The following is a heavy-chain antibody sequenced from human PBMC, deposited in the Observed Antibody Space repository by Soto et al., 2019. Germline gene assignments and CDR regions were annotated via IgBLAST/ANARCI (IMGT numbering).Heavy chain of an antibody. CDR2: ISHEGNSK. J-gene: IGHJ4*02. V-gene: IGHV3-30*18. CDR1: GFTFSVFG. Sequence: QVHLVESGGGVVQPGGSLRLSCAASGFTFSVFGMHWVRQAPGKGPEWVAVISHEGNSKHYADSVKGRFTISRDHAKNTLALLMDSLRPEDTALYYCAKTITLSPSEDSRGRGALIDHWGQGTLVTVSS. CDR3: AKTITLSPSEDSRGRGALIDH. D-gene: IGHD3-16*02.